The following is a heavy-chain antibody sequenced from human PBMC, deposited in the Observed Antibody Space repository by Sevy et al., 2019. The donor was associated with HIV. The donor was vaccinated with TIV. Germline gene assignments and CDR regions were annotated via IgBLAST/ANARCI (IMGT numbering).Heavy chain of an antibody. CDR1: GGTFSSYA. J-gene: IGHJ3*02. CDR2: IIPIFGTA. V-gene: IGHV1-69*13. Sequence: ASLKVSCKASGGTFSSYAISWVRQAPGQGLEWMGRIIPIFGTANYAQKFQGRVTITADESTSTAYMELSSLRSEDTAVYYCARKGADIVVVPAANTDAFDIWGQGTMVTVSS. D-gene: IGHD2-2*01. CDR3: ARKGADIVVVPAANTDAFDI.